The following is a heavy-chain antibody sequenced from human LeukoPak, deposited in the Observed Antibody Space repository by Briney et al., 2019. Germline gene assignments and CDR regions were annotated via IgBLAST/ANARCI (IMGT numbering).Heavy chain of an antibody. CDR3: AKASWGNYFDK. D-gene: IGHD3-16*01. V-gene: IGHV3-9*01. J-gene: IGHJ4*02. CDR2: ISWNRGGI. Sequence: SGGSLRLSCTASGVTFDDYGMRWVRQLPGKGLEMVSGISWNRGGIGYAGSVKGRFTISRDNARNSVYLQMSSLRTEDTALYYCAKASWGNYFDKWGQGTLVTVSS. CDR1: GVTFDDYG.